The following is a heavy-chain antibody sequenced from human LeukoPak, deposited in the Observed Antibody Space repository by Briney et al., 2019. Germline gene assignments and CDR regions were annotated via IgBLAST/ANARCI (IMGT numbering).Heavy chain of an antibody. V-gene: IGHV3-48*03. CDR2: ISSSGSTI. Sequence: GGSLRLSCAASGFTFSSYEMNWVRQAPGKGLEWVSYISSSGSTIYYADSVKGRFTISRDNAKNPLYPQMNSLRAEDTAVYYCARGWCSSTSCYIERVGAFDIWGQGTMVTVSS. D-gene: IGHD2-2*02. CDR1: GFTFSSYE. CDR3: ARGWCSSTSCYIERVGAFDI. J-gene: IGHJ3*02.